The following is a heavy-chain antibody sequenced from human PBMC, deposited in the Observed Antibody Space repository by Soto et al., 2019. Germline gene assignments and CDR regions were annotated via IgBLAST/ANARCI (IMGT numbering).Heavy chain of an antibody. D-gene: IGHD6-13*01. J-gene: IGHJ6*03. Sequence: ASVKVSCKASGGTFSSYTISWVRQAPGQGLEWMGRIIPILGIANYAQKFQGRVTITADKSTSTAYMELSSLRSEDTAVYYCARAGIAAAGTDYYYYMDVWGKGTTVTVSS. CDR1: GGTFSSYT. CDR3: ARAGIAAAGTDYYYYMDV. V-gene: IGHV1-69*02. CDR2: IIPILGIA.